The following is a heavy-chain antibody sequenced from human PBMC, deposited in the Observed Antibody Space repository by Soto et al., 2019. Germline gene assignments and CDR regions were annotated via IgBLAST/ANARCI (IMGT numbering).Heavy chain of an antibody. CDR3: ASRDPGTSVDY. D-gene: IGHD1-7*01. V-gene: IGHV4-4*02. J-gene: IGHJ4*02. CDR1: GGSFTSNNW. Sequence: SETLSLTCAVSGGSFTSNNWWTWVRQPPGQGLEWIGEIYRTGSTNYNPSLKSRVAISLDKSENQFSLKVTSLTAADTAVYYCASRDPGTSVDYWGQGTLVTVSS. CDR2: IYRTGST.